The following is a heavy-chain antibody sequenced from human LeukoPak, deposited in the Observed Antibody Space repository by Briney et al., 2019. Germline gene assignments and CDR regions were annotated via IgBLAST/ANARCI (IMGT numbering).Heavy chain of an antibody. D-gene: IGHD3-10*01. CDR3: ARDPHGGFWGAYVSGGPHDAFDI. CDR1: GITFSSHW. CDR2: INSDGSSL. Sequence: GGSLRLSCAASGITFSSHWMHWVRQAPGKGLVWVSRINSDGSSLSYADSVKGRFTISRDNAKNTLYLQMNSLRAEDTAVYYCARDPHGGFWGAYVSGGPHDAFDIWGQGTMVTVSS. J-gene: IGHJ3*02. V-gene: IGHV3-74*01.